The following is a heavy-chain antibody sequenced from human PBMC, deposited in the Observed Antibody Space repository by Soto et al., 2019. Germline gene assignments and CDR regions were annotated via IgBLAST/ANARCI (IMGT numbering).Heavy chain of an antibody. CDR2: ISYDGSNK. D-gene: IGHD6-19*01. CDR1: GFSFSSYG. V-gene: IGHV3-30*03. Sequence: GGSLRLSCAASGFSFSSYGMQWVRQAPGKGLEWVAVISYDGSNKYYADSVKDRFTISRYNSKKTLYLQMNSLRADDTAVYYCVAGQYFFDYCGQGTLVTVSS. CDR3: VAGQYFFDY. J-gene: IGHJ4*02.